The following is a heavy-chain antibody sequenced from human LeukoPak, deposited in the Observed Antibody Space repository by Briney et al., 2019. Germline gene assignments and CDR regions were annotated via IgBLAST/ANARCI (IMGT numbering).Heavy chain of an antibody. CDR3: ANWASSGWFPRGVTDY. J-gene: IGHJ4*02. V-gene: IGHV3-7*03. CDR1: GFTFSSYW. Sequence: PGGSLRLSCAASGFTFSSYWMSWVRQAPGKGLEWVANIKEDGSEKNYVDSVKGRFTISRDNSKNTLYLQMNSLRAEDTAVYYCANWASSGWFPRGVTDYWGQGTLVTVSS. CDR2: IKEDGSEK. D-gene: IGHD6-19*01.